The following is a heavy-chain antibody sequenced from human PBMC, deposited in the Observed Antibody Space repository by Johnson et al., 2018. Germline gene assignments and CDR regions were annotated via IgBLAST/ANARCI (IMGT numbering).Heavy chain of an antibody. CDR2: ISASGGST. J-gene: IGHJ3*02. CDR3: AKADLGSSYPFDI. V-gene: IGHV3-23*04. D-gene: IGHD3-10*01. Sequence: VQLVQSGGGLVQXGGSLRLSCGASGFPFNSYAMSWVRQAPGKGLEWVQGISASGGSTYYATSVKGRFTISRDNSKNTLYLQMNSLRTEDTALYYCAKADLGSSYPFDIWGQGTMVTVSS. CDR1: GFPFNSYA.